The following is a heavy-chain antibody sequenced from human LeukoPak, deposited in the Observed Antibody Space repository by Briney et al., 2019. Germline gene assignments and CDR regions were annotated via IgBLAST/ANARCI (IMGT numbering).Heavy chain of an antibody. Sequence: PGRSLRLSCAASGFTFSSYAMHWVRQAPGKELEWVAVISYDGSNKYYADSVKGRFTISRDNSKNTLYLQMNSLRAEDTAVYYCARDPGYCSSTSCHFDYWGQGTLVTVSS. V-gene: IGHV3-30*01. J-gene: IGHJ4*02. D-gene: IGHD2-2*01. CDR2: ISYDGSNK. CDR3: ARDPGYCSSTSCHFDY. CDR1: GFTFSSYA.